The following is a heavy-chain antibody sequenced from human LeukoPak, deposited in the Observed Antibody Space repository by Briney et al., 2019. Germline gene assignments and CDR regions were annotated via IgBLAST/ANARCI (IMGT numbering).Heavy chain of an antibody. Sequence: ASVKVSCKASGYTFTSDGISWVRQAPGQGLEWMGWISAYNGNTNYAQKLQGRVTITTDTSTSTAYMELRSLRSDDTAVYYCARDSRSSAWGDFDYWGQGTLVTVSS. CDR1: GYTFTSDG. D-gene: IGHD6-19*01. CDR2: ISAYNGNT. CDR3: ARDSRSSAWGDFDY. J-gene: IGHJ4*02. V-gene: IGHV1-18*01.